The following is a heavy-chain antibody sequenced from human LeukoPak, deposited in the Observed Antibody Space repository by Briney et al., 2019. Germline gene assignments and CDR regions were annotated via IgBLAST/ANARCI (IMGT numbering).Heavy chain of an antibody. V-gene: IGHV4-59*08. J-gene: IGHJ3*02. CDR1: GGSISSYY. CDR3: ARSYSSSWSSAFDI. CDR2: IYYSGST. Sequence: SETLSLTCTVSGGSISSYYWSWIRQPPGKGLEWIGCIYYSGSTNYNPSLKSRVTISVDTSKNQFSVKLNSVTAADTAVYYCARSYSSSWSSAFDIWGQGTMVTVSS. D-gene: IGHD6-13*01.